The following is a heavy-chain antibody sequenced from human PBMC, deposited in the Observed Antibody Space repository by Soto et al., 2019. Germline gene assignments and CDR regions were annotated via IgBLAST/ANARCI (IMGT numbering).Heavy chain of an antibody. D-gene: IGHD1-1*01. CDR2: VYYSGST. V-gene: IGHV4-61*08. Sequence: SETLSLTCTVSCGSVSSGDYYWSWIRQPPGKGLQWIGYVYYSGSTDYNPSLKSRVTISVDTSKNQFSLKLTSVTVADTAVYYCARERTGDPTFFDYWGQGTLVTVSS. CDR1: CGSVSSGDYY. J-gene: IGHJ4*02. CDR3: ARERTGDPTFFDY.